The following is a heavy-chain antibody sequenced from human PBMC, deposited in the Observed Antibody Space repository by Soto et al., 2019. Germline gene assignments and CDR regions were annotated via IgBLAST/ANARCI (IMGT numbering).Heavy chain of an antibody. CDR1: GFTFSSYA. J-gene: IGHJ4*02. V-gene: IGHV3-23*01. Sequence: GGSLRLSCAAAGFTFSSYAMSWVRQAPGKGLEWVSTITGSGGSTYYADSVKGRFTISRDNSKNTLYLQMNTLRAEDTAVYYCATALGYCSSTSCSDFDYWGQGTLVTVSS. CDR2: ITGSGGST. CDR3: ATALGYCSSTSCSDFDY. D-gene: IGHD2-2*01.